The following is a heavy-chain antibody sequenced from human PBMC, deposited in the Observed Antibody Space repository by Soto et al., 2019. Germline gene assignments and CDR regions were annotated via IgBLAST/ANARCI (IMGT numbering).Heavy chain of an antibody. CDR2: ISSSSSYT. D-gene: IGHD6-6*01. V-gene: IGHV3-11*06. Sequence: QVQLVESGGGLVKPGGSLRLSCAASGFTFSDYYMSWIHQAPGKGLEWVSYISSSSSYTNYADSVKGRFTISRDNAKNSLYLQMNSLRAEDTAVYYCVRTIAAREVDYWGQGTLVTVSS. CDR1: GFTFSDYY. J-gene: IGHJ4*02. CDR3: VRTIAAREVDY.